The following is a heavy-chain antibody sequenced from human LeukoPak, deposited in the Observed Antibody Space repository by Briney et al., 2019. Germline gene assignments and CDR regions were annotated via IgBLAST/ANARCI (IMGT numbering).Heavy chain of an antibody. D-gene: IGHD3-22*01. CDR2: IHQDGSDK. CDR3: AGGGGYYSTPTYFDY. CDR1: GFTFSRCW. V-gene: IGHV3-7*04. Sequence: GGSLRLSCAASGFTFSRCWMSWVRQAPGKGLEWVANIHQDGSDKYYVDSVKGRFTISRDNAKNSLYLQMNSLRAEDTAVYYCAGGGGYYSTPTYFDYWGQGTLVTVSS. J-gene: IGHJ4*02.